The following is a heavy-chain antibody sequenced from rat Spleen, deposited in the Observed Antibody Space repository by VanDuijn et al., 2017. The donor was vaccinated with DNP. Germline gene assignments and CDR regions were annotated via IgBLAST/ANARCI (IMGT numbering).Heavy chain of an antibody. J-gene: IGHJ4*01. CDR1: GFTFSSYY. D-gene: IGHD1-12*03. CDR2: ISYDGSST. Sequence: EVQLVESGGGLIQPGRSLKLSCAASGFTFSSYYMAWVRQAPKKGLEWVAAISYDGSSTYYRDSVKGRFTISRDNAKSTLYLQMNSLRSEDTATYYCAREGDYYDGYGDALDAWGQGTSVTVAS. CDR3: AREGDYYDGYGDALDA. V-gene: IGHV5-7*01.